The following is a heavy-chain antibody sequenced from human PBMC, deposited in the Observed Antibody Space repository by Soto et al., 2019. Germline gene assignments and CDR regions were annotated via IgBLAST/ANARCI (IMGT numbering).Heavy chain of an antibody. CDR3: ARDGPSYYASRMDV. J-gene: IGHJ6*02. CDR1: GIPVSSNY. CDR2: LHSGGDT. V-gene: IGHV3-53*04. D-gene: IGHD3-10*01. Sequence: EVQLVESGGGLVQPGGSLRLSCVASGIPVSSNYMTWVRQAPGKGLEWVSVLHSGGDTYYANFVKGRFTISRHDSTNRVFLQMNSLTAEDTAVYYCARDGPSYYASRMDVWGQGTTVTVSS.